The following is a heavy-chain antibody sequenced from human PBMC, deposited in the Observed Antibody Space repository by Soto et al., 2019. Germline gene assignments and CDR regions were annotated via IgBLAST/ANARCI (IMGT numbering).Heavy chain of an antibody. J-gene: IGHJ4*02. Sequence: QVQLVESGGGVVQPGRSLRLSCAASGFTFSSYGMHWVRQAPGKGLEWVAVISYDGSNKYYADSVKGRFTISRDNSKNTLYLQMNSLRAEDTAVYYCAKDVRVGAILDLFDYWGQGTLVTVSS. V-gene: IGHV3-30*18. CDR3: AKDVRVGAILDLFDY. CDR1: GFTFSSYG. CDR2: ISYDGSNK. D-gene: IGHD1-26*01.